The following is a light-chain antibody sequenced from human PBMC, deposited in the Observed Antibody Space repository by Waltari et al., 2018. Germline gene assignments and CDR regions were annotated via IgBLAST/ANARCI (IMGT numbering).Light chain of an antibody. CDR3: SSSTSSTTRV. Sequence: TSSDVGAYNYVSWYQQHPGKTPKLIIYDVRIRPSGVSNRFSGSKSGNTASLTISGLQADDEADYYCSSSTSSTTRVFGGGTRLTVL. CDR1: SSDVGAYNY. V-gene: IGLV2-14*03. J-gene: IGLJ3*02. CDR2: DVR.